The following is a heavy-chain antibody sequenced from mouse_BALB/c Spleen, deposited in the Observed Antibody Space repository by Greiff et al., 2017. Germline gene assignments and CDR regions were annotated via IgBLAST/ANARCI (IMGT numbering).Heavy chain of an antibody. J-gene: IGHJ3*01. V-gene: IGHV5-4*02. CDR3: ARGFITTATGVFSY. Sequence: EVNLVESGGGLVKPGGSLKLSCAASGFTFSDYYMYWVRQTPEKRLEWVATISDGGSYTYYPDSVKGRFTISRDNAKNNLYLQMSSLKSEDTAMYYCARGFITTATGVFSYWGQGTLVTVSA. CDR1: GFTFSDYY. CDR2: ISDGGSYT. D-gene: IGHD1-2*01.